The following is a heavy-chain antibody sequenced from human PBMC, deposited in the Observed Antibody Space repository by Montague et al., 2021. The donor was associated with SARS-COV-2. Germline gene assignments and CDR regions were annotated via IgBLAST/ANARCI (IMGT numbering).Heavy chain of an antibody. V-gene: IGHV4-4*02. D-gene: IGHD3/OR15-3a*01. CDR2: IYQSGST. CDR1: GDSIMTTNW. Sequence: TLSLTCAVSGDSIMTTNWWSWVRQPPGKGLEWIGEIYQSGSTNYNPSLKSRVTMSIDKSKNQFSLELNSVTAADTALYYCVRAGGLDNRPPVWGQGALVRVSS. CDR3: VRAGGLDNRPPV. J-gene: IGHJ4*02.